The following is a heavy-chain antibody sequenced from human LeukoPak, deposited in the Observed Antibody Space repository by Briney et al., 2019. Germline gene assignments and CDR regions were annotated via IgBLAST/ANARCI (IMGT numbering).Heavy chain of an antibody. Sequence: PSETLSLTCTVSGGSISSSSYYWGWIRQPPGKGLEWIGSIYYSGSTYYNPSLKSRVTISVDTSKNQFSLKLSSVTAADTAAYYCARDGSGYSYGPGWAYFDYWGQGTLVTVSS. V-gene: IGHV4-39*07. CDR3: ARDGSGYSYGPGWAYFDY. CDR1: GGSISSSSYY. J-gene: IGHJ4*02. D-gene: IGHD5-18*01. CDR2: IYYSGST.